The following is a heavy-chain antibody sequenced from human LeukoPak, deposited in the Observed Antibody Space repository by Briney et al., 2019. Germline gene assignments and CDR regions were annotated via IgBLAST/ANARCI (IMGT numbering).Heavy chain of an antibody. Sequence: SETLSLTCAVSGGSFSAYYWSWIRQPPGKGLEWIGEISHGGSSNYNPSLKSRVTIAIDTSNNQISLKLTSVTAADTAVYYCARESPGLYCSGGSCYSNWFDPWGQGTLVTVSS. J-gene: IGHJ5*02. CDR1: GGSFSAYY. CDR2: ISHGGSS. D-gene: IGHD2-15*01. CDR3: ARESPGLYCSGGSCYSNWFDP. V-gene: IGHV4-34*01.